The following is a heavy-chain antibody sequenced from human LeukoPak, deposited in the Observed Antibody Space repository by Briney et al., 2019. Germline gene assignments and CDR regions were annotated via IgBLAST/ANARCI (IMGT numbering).Heavy chain of an antibody. CDR1: GFTFSSYS. CDR3: ARDRGRLGGAFDI. CDR2: ISSSSSYI. Sequence: PGGSLRLSCAASGFTFSSYSMNWVRQAPGKGLEWVSSISSSSSYIYYADSVKGRFTISRDNSKNTLYLQMNSLRAEDTAVYYCARDRGRLGGAFDIWGQGTMVTVSS. V-gene: IGHV3-21*04. D-gene: IGHD4-23*01. J-gene: IGHJ3*02.